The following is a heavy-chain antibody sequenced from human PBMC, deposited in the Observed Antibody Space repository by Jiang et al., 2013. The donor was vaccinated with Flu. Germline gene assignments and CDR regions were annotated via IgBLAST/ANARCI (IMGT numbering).Heavy chain of an antibody. CDR3: ARHGPYSRKGKAFDI. CDR2: IYYSGST. Sequence: LLKPSETLSLTCTVSGGSISSSSYYWGWIRQPPGKGLEWIGSIYYSGSTYYNPSLKSRVTISVDTSKNQFSLKLSSVTAADTAVYYCARHGPYSRKGKAFDIWGQGTMVTVSS. J-gene: IGHJ3*02. D-gene: IGHD6-13*01. CDR1: GGSISSSSYY. V-gene: IGHV4-39*01.